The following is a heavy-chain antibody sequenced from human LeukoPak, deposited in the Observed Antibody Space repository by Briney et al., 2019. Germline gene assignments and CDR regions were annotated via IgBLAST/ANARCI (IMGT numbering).Heavy chain of an antibody. D-gene: IGHD6-19*01. CDR2: IYSGGST. V-gene: IGHV3-53*01. CDR1: GFTVSSNY. Sequence: GGSLRLSCVASGFTVSSNYMSWVRQAPGKGLEWVSVIYSGGSTYYADSVKGRFTISRDNSKNTLYLQMNSLRAEDTAVYYCARWGAVAGFDYWGQGTLVTVSS. J-gene: IGHJ4*02. CDR3: ARWGAVAGFDY.